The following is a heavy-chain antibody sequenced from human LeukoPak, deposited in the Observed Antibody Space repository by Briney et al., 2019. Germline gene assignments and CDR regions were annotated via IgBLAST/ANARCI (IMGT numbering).Heavy chain of an antibody. CDR2: INPNSGGT. CDR1: GYTFTGYY. CDR3: ASFSLREPFDY. J-gene: IGHJ4*02. D-gene: IGHD1-14*01. Sequence: PAVKVSCKASGYTFTGYYMHWVRQAPGQGLEWMGRINPNSGGTNYAQKFQGRVTMTRDKSISTAYMELSRLRSDDTAVYYCASFSLREPFDYWGQGTLVTVSS. V-gene: IGHV1-2*06.